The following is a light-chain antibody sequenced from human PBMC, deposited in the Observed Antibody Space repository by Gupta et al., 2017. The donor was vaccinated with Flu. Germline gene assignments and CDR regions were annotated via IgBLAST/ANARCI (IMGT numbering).Light chain of an antibody. J-gene: IGKJ5*01. CDR1: QDIKKN. CDR3: QQYDNIPIA. V-gene: IGKV1-33*01. Sequence: DTEMTQSPSSLSASVGDRVIITCQASQDIKKNLNWYQHKPGKAPKLMISEASNLETGVPSRFSGIGSGTDFTFNISRLQPEDIATYYCQQYDNIPIAFGQGTRLEIK. CDR2: EAS.